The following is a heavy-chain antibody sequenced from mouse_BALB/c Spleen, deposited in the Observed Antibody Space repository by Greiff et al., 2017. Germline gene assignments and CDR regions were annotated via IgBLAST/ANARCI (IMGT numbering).Heavy chain of an antibody. D-gene: IGHD1-1*01. CDR3: ARITTVGGAWFAY. CDR2: ISSGGSYT. J-gene: IGHJ3*01. CDR1: GFTFSSYA. V-gene: IGHV5-9-4*01. Sequence: EVQRVESGGGLVKPGGSLKLSCAASGFTFSSYAMSWVRQSPEKRLEWVAEISSGGSYTYYPDTVTGRFTISRDNAKNTLYLEMSSLRSEDTAMYYCARITTVGGAWFAYWGQGTLVTVSA.